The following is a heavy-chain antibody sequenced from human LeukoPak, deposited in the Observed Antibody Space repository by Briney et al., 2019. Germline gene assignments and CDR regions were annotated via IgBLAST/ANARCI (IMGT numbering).Heavy chain of an antibody. D-gene: IGHD3-22*01. CDR1: GFTFSRYS. V-gene: IGHV3-21*01. CDR3: ARGSPMMTDFDY. CDR2: VSSSSSYI. J-gene: IGHJ4*02. Sequence: GGSLRLSCAASGFTFSRYSMNWVRQAPGKGLGWVSSVSSSSSYIYYADSVKDRFTISRDNAKNSLYLQMNSLRAEDTAVYYCARGSPMMTDFDYWGQGTLVTISS.